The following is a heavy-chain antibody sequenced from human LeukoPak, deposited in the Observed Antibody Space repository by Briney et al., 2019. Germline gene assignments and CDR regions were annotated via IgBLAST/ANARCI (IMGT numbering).Heavy chain of an antibody. D-gene: IGHD3-3*01. V-gene: IGHV4-39*01. CDR1: GGSISSSSYS. CDR3: AGYYDFLYYFDY. Sequence: MASETLSLTCTVSGGSISSSSYSWGWIRQPPGKGLEWIGSIYYSGSTYYNPSLKSRVTISVDTSKNQFSLKLSSVTAADTAVYYCAGYYDFLYYFDYWGQGTLVTVSS. CDR2: IYYSGST. J-gene: IGHJ4*02.